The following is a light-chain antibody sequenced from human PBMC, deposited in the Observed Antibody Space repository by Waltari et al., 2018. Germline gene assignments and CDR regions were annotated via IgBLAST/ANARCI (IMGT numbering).Light chain of an antibody. CDR2: DVY. CDR1: SSDVGGYDF. V-gene: IGLV2-14*03. CDR3: SSYTSISTSVV. J-gene: IGLJ2*01. Sequence: QSALTQPASVSGSPGQSITISCTGTSSDVGGYDFVSWSQQYPGKAPKLVIYDVYYRPAGGSVRFAASKSGNTASLTISGLQTEDEADYYCSSYTSISTSVVFGGGTKLTVL.